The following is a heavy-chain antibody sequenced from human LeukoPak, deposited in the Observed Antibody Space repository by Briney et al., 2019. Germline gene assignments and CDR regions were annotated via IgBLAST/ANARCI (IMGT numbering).Heavy chain of an antibody. CDR1: GFTFSSYG. D-gene: IGHD6-19*01. V-gene: IGHV3-33*06. Sequence: GGSLRLPCAASGFTFSSYGMHCVRQAPGKGLEWVAVIWYDGSNKYYADSVKGRFTISRDNSKNTLYLQMNSLRAEDTAVYYCAKDSGAYSSGWSPSDYYYYMDVWGKGTTVTVSS. CDR3: AKDSGAYSSGWSPSDYYYYMDV. J-gene: IGHJ6*03. CDR2: IWYDGSNK.